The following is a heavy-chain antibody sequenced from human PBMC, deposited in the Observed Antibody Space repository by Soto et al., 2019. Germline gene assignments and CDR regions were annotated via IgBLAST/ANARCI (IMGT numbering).Heavy chain of an antibody. CDR1: GFTFSSYA. V-gene: IGHV3-30-3*02. CDR2: ISYDGSNK. Sequence: TWGSLRLSCAASGFTFSSYAMHWVRQAPGKGLEWVAVISYDGSNKYYADSVRGRFTISKDNSKKTLFLEMNSLTTEDTGVYYCAKDRDGYNSGGLDVWGQGTTVTVSS. D-gene: IGHD5-12*01. J-gene: IGHJ6*02. CDR3: AKDRDGYNSGGLDV.